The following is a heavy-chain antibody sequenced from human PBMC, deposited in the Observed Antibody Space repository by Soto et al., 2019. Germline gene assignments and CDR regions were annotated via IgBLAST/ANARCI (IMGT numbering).Heavy chain of an antibody. J-gene: IGHJ4*02. Sequence: SQTCSLTCSISGDNVSSNSAPWNWITQSPSKGLKWLGRTYYRSKWYNDYAVSVKSRITINPDTSKNQFSLQLNSVTHEDTSVYYCARDSSSWYYVDYWGQGTLVTVS. D-gene: IGHD6-13*01. CDR2: TYYRSKWYN. CDR3: ARDSSSWYYVDY. CDR1: GDNVSSNSAP. V-gene: IGHV6-1*01.